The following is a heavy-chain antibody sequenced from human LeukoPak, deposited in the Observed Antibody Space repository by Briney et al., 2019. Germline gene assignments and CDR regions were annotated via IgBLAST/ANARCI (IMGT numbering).Heavy chain of an antibody. J-gene: IGHJ6*02. V-gene: IGHV3-74*01. D-gene: IGHD3-3*01. CDR2: INSDGSST. CDR3: ASRRFLDGYYYGMDV. CDR1: GFPFSSYG. Sequence: SGGSLRLSCVASGFPFSSYGMHWVRHAPGKGLVWVSRINSDGSSTSYADSVKGRFTISRDNAKNTLYLQMNSLRAEDTAVYYCASRRFLDGYYYGMDVWGQGTTVTVSS.